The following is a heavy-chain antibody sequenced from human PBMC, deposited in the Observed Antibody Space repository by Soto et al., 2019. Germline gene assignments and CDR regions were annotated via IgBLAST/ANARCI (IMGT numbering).Heavy chain of an antibody. V-gene: IGHV4-4*07. CDR2: IYTSGST. CDR1: GGSISSYY. J-gene: IGHJ6*02. D-gene: IGHD2-2*01. Sequence: QVQLQESGPGLVKPSETLSLTCTVSGGSISSYYWSWIRQPAGKGLEWIGRIYTSGSTNYNPSLKSRVTMSVDTSKNLFSLKLSSVTAADTAVYYCAREDIVVVPAAPPGGYYYYGMDVWGQGTPVTVSS. CDR3: AREDIVVVPAAPPGGYYYYGMDV.